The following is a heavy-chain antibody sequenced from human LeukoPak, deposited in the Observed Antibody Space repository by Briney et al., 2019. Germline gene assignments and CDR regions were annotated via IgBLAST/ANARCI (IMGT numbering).Heavy chain of an antibody. CDR1: GDSVSTNTAA. Sequence: SRTLSLTCAISGDSVSTNTAAWNWIRQSPSRGLEWLGRTYYRSNWNTDYAESVKGRITINLDTSMSQFSLQLNSVTPEDTAVYYCARVADYVWGPHRLRSDNWFDPWGQGTLVTVSS. CDR3: ARVADYVWGPHRLRSDNWFDP. CDR2: TYYRSNWNT. D-gene: IGHD3-16*02. V-gene: IGHV6-1*01. J-gene: IGHJ5*02.